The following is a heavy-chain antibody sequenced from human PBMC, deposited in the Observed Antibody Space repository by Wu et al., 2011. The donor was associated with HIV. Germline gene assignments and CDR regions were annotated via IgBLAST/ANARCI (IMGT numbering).Heavy chain of an antibody. Sequence: QVQLLQSGAEVKRPGSSVKVSCKTSGGTFSTYAISWIRQAPGQGLEWMGWIMPFFGSPTYAQNFQGRVTITADEFTSTAYMELSSLRSEDTAVYFCARGPDHFGSPADNWGQGTLVIVSS. CDR1: GGTFSTYA. CDR3: ARGPDHFGSPADN. CDR2: IMPFFGSP. J-gene: IGHJ4*02. V-gene: IGHV1-69*12. D-gene: IGHD3-3*01.